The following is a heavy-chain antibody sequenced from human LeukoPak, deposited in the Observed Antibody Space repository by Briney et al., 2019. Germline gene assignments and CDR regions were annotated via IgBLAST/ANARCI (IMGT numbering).Heavy chain of an antibody. CDR2: INPNSGGA. Sequence: AASVKVSCKASGYTFTGYYMHWVRQAPGQGLEWMGWINPNSGGANYAQKFQGRVTMTRDTSISIAYMELSRLRSDDTAVYYCARGVSSGLGGPFDYWGQGTLVTVSS. D-gene: IGHD6-19*01. J-gene: IGHJ4*02. CDR3: ARGVSSGLGGPFDY. CDR1: GYTFTGYY. V-gene: IGHV1-2*02.